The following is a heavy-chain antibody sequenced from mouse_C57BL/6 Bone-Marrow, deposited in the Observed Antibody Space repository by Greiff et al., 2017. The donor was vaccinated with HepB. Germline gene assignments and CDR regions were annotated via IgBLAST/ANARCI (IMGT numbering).Heavy chain of an antibody. CDR3: AKWLEGAMDY. J-gene: IGHJ4*01. Sequence: QVQLKESGAELMKPGASVKISCKATGFTLSNYWIEWIKQRPGQGLEWIGEILPGSHTSYNEKFKGKATFSADISSNTAYMQLSRLTSEDSAVDYCAKWLEGAMDYWGQGTSVTVSS. CDR1: GFTLSNYW. D-gene: IGHD2-2*01. V-gene: IGHV1-9*01. CDR2: ILPGSHT.